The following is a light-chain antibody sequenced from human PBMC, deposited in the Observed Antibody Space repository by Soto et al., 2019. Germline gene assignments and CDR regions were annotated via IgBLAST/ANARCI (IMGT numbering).Light chain of an antibody. V-gene: IGKV2-30*01. CDR1: QSLVYSDGNTY. CDR3: MQATHWPRWT. Sequence: DVVMTQSPLSLPVTLGQPASISCRSTQSLVYSDGNTYLNWFQQRPGQSPRRLIYKVSNRDSGVPDRFGGSGSGTDLTLKISRVEAEDVGLYYCMQATHWPRWTFGQGTKVEI. CDR2: KVS. J-gene: IGKJ1*01.